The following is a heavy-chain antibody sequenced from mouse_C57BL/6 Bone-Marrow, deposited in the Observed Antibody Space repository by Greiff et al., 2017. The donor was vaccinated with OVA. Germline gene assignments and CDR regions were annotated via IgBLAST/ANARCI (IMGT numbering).Heavy chain of an antibody. CDR2: INYDGSST. D-gene: IGHD1-1*01. Sequence: EVKLMESEGGLVQPGSSMKLSCTASGFTFSDYYMAWVRQVPEKGLEWVANINYDGSSTYYLDSLKSRFIISRDNAKNILYLQMSSLKSEDTATYYCAREFITTVVNYFDYWGQGTTLTVSS. CDR3: AREFITTVVNYFDY. V-gene: IGHV5-16*01. CDR1: GFTFSDYY. J-gene: IGHJ2*01.